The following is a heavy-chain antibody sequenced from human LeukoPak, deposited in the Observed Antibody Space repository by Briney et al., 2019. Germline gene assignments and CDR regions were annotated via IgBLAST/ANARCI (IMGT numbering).Heavy chain of an antibody. Sequence: AASVKVSCKASGFVFTAHWMHWVRQAPGQGHEWMGVINPSGDFTMYTQKLQGRVTMTRDTSTSTLYMELSSLRTEDTAVYYCASVYLYGMDVWGQGTTVTVSS. J-gene: IGHJ6*02. V-gene: IGHV1-46*04. D-gene: IGHD2-8*01. CDR1: GFVFTAHW. CDR3: ASVYLYGMDV. CDR2: INPSGDFT.